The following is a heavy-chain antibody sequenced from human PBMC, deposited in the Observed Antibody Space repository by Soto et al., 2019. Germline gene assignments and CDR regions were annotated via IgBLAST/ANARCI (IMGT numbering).Heavy chain of an antibody. CDR3: AKSANQKPYYFDY. V-gene: IGHV3-23*01. D-gene: IGHD2-15*01. CDR1: GFTFSSYA. J-gene: IGHJ4*02. CDR2: ISGSGDTT. Sequence: LSCAASGFTFSSYAMSWVRQAPGKGLEWVSAISGSGDTTFYVDSVKGRFTISRDNSRNTLYLQMNSLRAEDTAVYYCAKSANQKPYYFDYWGQGTLVTVSS.